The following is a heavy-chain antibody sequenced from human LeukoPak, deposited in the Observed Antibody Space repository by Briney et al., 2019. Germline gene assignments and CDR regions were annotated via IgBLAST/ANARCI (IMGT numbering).Heavy chain of an antibody. D-gene: IGHD3-10*01. V-gene: IGHV3-30*18. CDR2: ISYDGRNK. J-gene: IGHJ4*02. CDR1: AFTFSSYG. Sequence: PRGSLRPSCAPYAFTFSSYGMHWVRQAPGKGREWGTVISYDGRNKYYADSLKGRFTISRDNHKNTLYLQMNSLRAEDTAVYYCAKGQGEYYFDYWGQGTLVTVSS. CDR3: AKGQGEYYFDY.